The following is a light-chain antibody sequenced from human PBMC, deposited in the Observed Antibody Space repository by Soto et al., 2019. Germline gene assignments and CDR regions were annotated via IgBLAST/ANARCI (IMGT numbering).Light chain of an antibody. J-gene: IGKJ4*01. Sequence: EIVLTQPPGTLSLSPGERATLSCRASQPIHSNYLAWYQQKPGQAPRLLIFDASSRATGIPDRFSGSASGTDFTLTITRLDPEDFAVYYCQQYGNSLTFGGGTKVDIK. CDR1: QPIHSNY. CDR2: DAS. CDR3: QQYGNSLT. V-gene: IGKV3-20*01.